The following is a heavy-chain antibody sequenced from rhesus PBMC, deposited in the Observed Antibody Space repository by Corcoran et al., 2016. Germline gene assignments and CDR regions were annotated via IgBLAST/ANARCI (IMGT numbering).Heavy chain of an antibody. CDR3: ARFSCYYPNFDS. CDR1: GGSISGYY. V-gene: IGHV4-165*02. Sequence: QVQLPESGPGLVKPSETLSLTCAVSGGSISGYYWNWIRQSPGKGLEWIGYIGGMRCVPHHNPALNRRVTHSTDKSKKQVSRKLASVTAADTAVYYCARFSCYYPNFDSWGQGGLGTVSA. J-gene: IGHJ4*01. CDR2: IGGMRCVP. D-gene: IGHD3-28*01.